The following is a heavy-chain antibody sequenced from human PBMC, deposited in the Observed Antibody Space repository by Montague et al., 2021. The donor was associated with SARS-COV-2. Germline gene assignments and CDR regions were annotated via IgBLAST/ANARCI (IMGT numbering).Heavy chain of an antibody. CDR2: IYTSGST. J-gene: IGHJ4*02. D-gene: IGHD3-10*01. Sequence: SETLSLTCAVYGDSISSYYWSWIRQPPGKGLEWIGCIYTSGSTNYNPSLKSRVTMSVDSSKNQFSLRLSSVTAADTAVYYCARGGVGLGISWRNSFNYYFDXWGQGTLVTVSS. CDR1: GDSISSYY. V-gene: IGHV4-59*10. CDR3: ARGGVGLGISWRNSFNYYFDX.